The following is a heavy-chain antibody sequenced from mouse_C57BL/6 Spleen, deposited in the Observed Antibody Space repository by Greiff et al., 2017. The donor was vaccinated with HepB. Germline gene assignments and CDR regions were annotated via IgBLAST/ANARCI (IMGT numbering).Heavy chain of an antibody. CDR2: IYPGDGDT. J-gene: IGHJ2*01. V-gene: IGHV1-82*01. D-gene: IGHD1-1*02. CDR1: GYAFSSSW. CDR3: ARERGYGGDFDY. Sequence: QVQLQQSGPELVKPGASVKISCKASGYAFSSSWMNWVKQRPGKGLEWIGRIYPGDGDTNYNGKFKGKATLTADKSSSTAYMQLSSLTSEDSAVYFCARERGYGGDFDYWGQGTTLTVSS.